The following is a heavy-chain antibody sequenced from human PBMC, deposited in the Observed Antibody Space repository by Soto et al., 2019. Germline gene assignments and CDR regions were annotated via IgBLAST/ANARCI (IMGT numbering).Heavy chain of an antibody. CDR2: IKQDGSEK. D-gene: IGHD6-6*01. J-gene: IGHJ6*02. CDR1: GFTFSSYW. CDR3: SRARIAALSYGMDV. Sequence: GGSLRLSCAASGFTFSSYWMSWVRQAPGKGLEWVANIKQDGSEKYYVDSVKGRFTNSTDNAKNSLYLQMNSMRADDTAVYYCSRARIAALSYGMDVWGQGTTVTVSS. V-gene: IGHV3-7*05.